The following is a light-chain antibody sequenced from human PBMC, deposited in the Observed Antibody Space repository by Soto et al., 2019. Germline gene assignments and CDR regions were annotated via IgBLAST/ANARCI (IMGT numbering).Light chain of an antibody. CDR1: QSVLYSSNNKNY. V-gene: IGKV4-1*01. Sequence: DIVVTQSPDSLPVSLGERATINCKSSQSVLYSSNNKNYLGWYQQKAGQPPKLLIYWASTRASGVPDRFSGSGSGTDFTLTISSLQAEDVAVYYCHQYYTYPITFGQGTRLEIK. J-gene: IGKJ5*01. CDR2: WAS. CDR3: HQYYTYPIT.